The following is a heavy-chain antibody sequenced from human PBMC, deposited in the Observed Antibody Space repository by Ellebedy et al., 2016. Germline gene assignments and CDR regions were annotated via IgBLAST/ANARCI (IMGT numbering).Heavy chain of an antibody. CDR2: IYTSGST. CDR1: GGSISSYY. V-gene: IGHV4-4*07. J-gene: IGHJ6*03. D-gene: IGHD3-16*01. Sequence: SETLSLXXTVSGGSISSYYWSWIRQPAGKGLEWIGRIYTSGSTNYNPSLKSRVTMSVDTSKNQFSLKLSSVTAADTAVYYCAREAGEYYYYYMDVWGKGTTVTVSS. CDR3: AREAGEYYYYYMDV.